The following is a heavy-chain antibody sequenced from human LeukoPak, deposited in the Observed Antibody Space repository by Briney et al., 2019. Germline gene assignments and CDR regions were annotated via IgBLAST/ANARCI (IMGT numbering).Heavy chain of an antibody. CDR2: IIPIFGTA. CDR3: ARDRNYGSGSYFAFDI. J-gene: IGHJ3*02. D-gene: IGHD3-10*01. V-gene: IGHV1-69*13. CDR1: GGTFSSYA. Sequence: SVKVSCKASGGTFSSYAISWVRQAPGQGLEWMGGIIPIFGTANYAQKFQGRVTITADESTSTAHMELSSLRSEDTAVYYCARDRNYGSGSYFAFDIWGQGTMVTVSS.